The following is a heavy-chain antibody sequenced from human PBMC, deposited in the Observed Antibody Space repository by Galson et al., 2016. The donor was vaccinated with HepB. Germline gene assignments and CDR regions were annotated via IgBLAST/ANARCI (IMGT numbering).Heavy chain of an antibody. D-gene: IGHD5-12*01. Sequence: SLRLSCAASGFTVSSNYMSWVRQAPGMGLEWLSVFYIGGQTYYADSVRGRFTISRDNSKNTLYLQMNSLRAEDTAVYYCAGHSGYVIFDYWGQGTLVTVSS. J-gene: IGHJ4*02. CDR2: FYIGGQT. V-gene: IGHV3-53*01. CDR1: GFTVSSNY. CDR3: AGHSGYVIFDY.